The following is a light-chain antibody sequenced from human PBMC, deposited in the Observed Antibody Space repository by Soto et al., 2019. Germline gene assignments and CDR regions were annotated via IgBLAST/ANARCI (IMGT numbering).Light chain of an antibody. CDR1: QSISTW. V-gene: IGKV1-5*03. J-gene: IGKJ4*01. Sequence: DIQMTQSPSTLSASVGDRVTLTCRASQSISTWLAWYQQKPGKAPKLLIYKASGLESGVPSRFSGSGSETEFTLIITSLQPDDFATYYCQQYDTYPLTLGGGTKVDI. CDR2: KAS. CDR3: QQYDTYPLT.